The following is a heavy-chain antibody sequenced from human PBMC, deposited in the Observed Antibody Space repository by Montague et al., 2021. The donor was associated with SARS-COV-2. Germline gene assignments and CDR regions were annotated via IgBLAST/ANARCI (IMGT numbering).Heavy chain of an antibody. J-gene: IGHJ6*02. D-gene: IGHD2-8*01. CDR1: GGSISGFY. Sequence: SETLSLTCTVSGGSISGFYWSWIRQPPGKGLEWIGYIYYSGSTKYNPSLESRVAVSVDRSKNQVSLKLTSVTAADTAVYYCARLLRSCTNGVCRTYYYYALDVWGLGTTVTVSS. V-gene: IGHV4-59*01. CDR2: IYYSGST. CDR3: ARLLRSCTNGVCRTYYYYALDV.